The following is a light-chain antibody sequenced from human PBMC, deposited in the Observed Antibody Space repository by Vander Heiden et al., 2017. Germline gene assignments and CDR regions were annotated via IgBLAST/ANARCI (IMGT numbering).Light chain of an antibody. V-gene: IGLV1-44*01. Sequence: QSVLTQPPSASGTPGQRVTISCSGSRSNLGSNSVNWYQQLPGTAPRLLSYSINQRPSGVPDRFSGSKSGTSASLAITGLQSEDEADDYCASWDDSLNGLNWVFGGGTKLTVL. CDR3: ASWDDSLNGLNWV. CDR2: SIN. CDR1: RSNLGSNS. J-gene: IGLJ3*02.